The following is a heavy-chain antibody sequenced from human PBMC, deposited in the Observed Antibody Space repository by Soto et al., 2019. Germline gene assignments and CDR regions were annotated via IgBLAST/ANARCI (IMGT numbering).Heavy chain of an antibody. CDR2: FDPEDGET. D-gene: IGHD3-10*01. CDR1: GYTLTELS. J-gene: IGHJ5*02. V-gene: IGHV1-24*01. Sequence: ASVKVSCKVSGYTLTELSMHWVRQAPGKGLEWMGGFDPEDGETIYAQKFQGRVTITADESTSTAYMELSSLRSEDTAVYYCARDILGVGGVISRGWFDPWGQGTLVPVSS. CDR3: ARDILGVGGVISRGWFDP.